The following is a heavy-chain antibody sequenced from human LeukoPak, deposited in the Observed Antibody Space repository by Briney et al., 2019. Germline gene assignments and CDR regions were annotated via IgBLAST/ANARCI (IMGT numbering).Heavy chain of an antibody. CDR2: ISYDGSNK. Sequence: PGGSLRLSCAASGFTFSSYGMHWVRQAPGKGLEWVAVISYDGSNKYYADSVKGRFTISRDNSKNTLYLQMNSLRAEDTAVYYCAKDSPYYYDSSGYYEQWFPDYWGQGTLVTVSS. V-gene: IGHV3-30*18. CDR1: GFTFSSYG. CDR3: AKDSPYYYDSSGYYEQWFPDY. D-gene: IGHD3-22*01. J-gene: IGHJ4*02.